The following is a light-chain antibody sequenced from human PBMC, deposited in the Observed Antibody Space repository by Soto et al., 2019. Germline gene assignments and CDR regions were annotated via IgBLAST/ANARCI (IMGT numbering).Light chain of an antibody. CDR3: LQDYDYPRT. CDR2: AVS. CDR1: QDISNN. V-gene: IGKV1-6*01. J-gene: IGKJ1*01. Sequence: AIQRTQSPSSLPASVGNRVTITCRASQDISNNLGWFLQKPGKAPRRVIYAVSTLQSGVPSRFSGTGSGTEFTLTISSLQPEDFGTYYCLQDYDYPRTFGQGTKVDIK.